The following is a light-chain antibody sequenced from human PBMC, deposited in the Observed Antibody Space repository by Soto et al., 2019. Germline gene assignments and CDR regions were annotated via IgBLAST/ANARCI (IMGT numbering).Light chain of an antibody. V-gene: IGLV4-69*01. CDR2: SNSDGSH. CDR1: SGHSTYA. Sequence: QTVVTQSPSVSASLGASVKLTCTLSSGHSTYAIAWHQQQSEKGPRFLMKSNSDGSHSKGDGFFDRFSGSSSGAERHLTISSLQSEDEADYYCQSLGTGIQVFGGGTKLTVL. CDR3: QSLGTGIQV. J-gene: IGLJ3*02.